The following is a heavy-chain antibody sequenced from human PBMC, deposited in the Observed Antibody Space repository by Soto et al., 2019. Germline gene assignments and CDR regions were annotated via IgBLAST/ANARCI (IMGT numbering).Heavy chain of an antibody. Sequence: SETLSLTCTVSGGSISRSSYYWGWIRQPPGKGLEWIGSIYYSGSTYYNPSLKNRVTISVDTSKNQFSLKLSSVTAADTAVYYCARRNSKVYYGMDVWGQGTTVTDSS. CDR2: IYYSGST. J-gene: IGHJ6*02. CDR3: ARRNSKVYYGMDV. V-gene: IGHV4-39*01. D-gene: IGHD4-4*01. CDR1: GGSISRSSYY.